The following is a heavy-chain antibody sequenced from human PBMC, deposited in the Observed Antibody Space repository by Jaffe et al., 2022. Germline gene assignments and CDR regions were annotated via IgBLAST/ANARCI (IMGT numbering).Heavy chain of an antibody. CDR1: GFTFSSYA. J-gene: IGHJ4*02. Sequence: EVQLLESGGGLVQPGGSLRLSCAASGFTFSSYAMSWVRQAPGKGLEWVSAISGSGGSTYYADSVKGRFTISRDNSKNTLYLQMNSLRAEDTAVYYCAKDRGGLIVGATTFHYWGQGTLVTVSS. CDR2: ISGSGGST. V-gene: IGHV3-23*01. CDR3: AKDRGGLIVGATTFHY. D-gene: IGHD1-26*01.